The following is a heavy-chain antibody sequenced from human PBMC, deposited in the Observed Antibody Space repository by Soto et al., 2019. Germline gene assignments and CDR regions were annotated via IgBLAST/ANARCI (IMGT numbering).Heavy chain of an antibody. CDR3: ATQQKLTTFEL. J-gene: IGHJ4*02. CDR1: GGTFNNYA. CDR2: IVPIFNTS. V-gene: IGHV1-69*06. Sequence: QVQLVQSGAEVKKPGSSVKVSCKASGGTFNNYAISWVRQAPGQGLEWMGGIVPIFNTSHFAEKFQGRLTLTADKSTSTAFMELIGLRSDDTAVYFCATQQKLTTFELWGQGTLVSVSS. D-gene: IGHD6-13*01.